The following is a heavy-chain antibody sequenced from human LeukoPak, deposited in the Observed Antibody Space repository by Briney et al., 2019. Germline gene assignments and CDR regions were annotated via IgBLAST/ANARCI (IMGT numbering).Heavy chain of an antibody. CDR3: AREGALTVTKDAFDI. D-gene: IGHD4-17*01. Sequence: PGGSLRLSCAASGFTFSTYAMHWVRQAPGKGLEWVAVIPYDGSNKYYADSVKGRFTISRDNAKNSLYLQMNSLRAEDTAVYYCAREGALTVTKDAFDIWGQGTMVTVSS. CDR2: IPYDGSNK. J-gene: IGHJ3*02. V-gene: IGHV3-30*04. CDR1: GFTFSTYA.